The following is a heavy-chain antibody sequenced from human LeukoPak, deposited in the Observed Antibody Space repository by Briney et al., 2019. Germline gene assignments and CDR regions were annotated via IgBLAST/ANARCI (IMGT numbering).Heavy chain of an antibody. CDR3: TTENWYVFEN. CDR2: ITLDGSDS. D-gene: IGHD1-1*01. Sequence: HTGGSLRLSCAASGFPFRMAWVRQAPGKGLEWVATITLDGSDSYYVDSVKGRFTVSRDNAKNSLYLQMNSLRAEDTAVFYCTTENWYVFENWGQGSLVTVSS. J-gene: IGHJ4*02. V-gene: IGHV3-7*04. CDR1: GFPFR.